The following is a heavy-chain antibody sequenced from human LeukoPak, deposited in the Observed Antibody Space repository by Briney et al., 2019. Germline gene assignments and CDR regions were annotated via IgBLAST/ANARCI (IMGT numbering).Heavy chain of an antibody. V-gene: IGHV4-38-2*02. Sequence: SETLSLTCTVSGYSISSGYYWGWTRQPPGKGLEWIGSIYHSGSTYYNPSLKSRVTMTRDTSTSTVYMELSSLRSEDTAVYYCAREADYSSASGLDYWGQGTLVTVSS. CDR3: AREADYSSASGLDY. CDR1: GYSISSGYY. D-gene: IGHD2-15*01. CDR2: IYHSGST. J-gene: IGHJ4*02.